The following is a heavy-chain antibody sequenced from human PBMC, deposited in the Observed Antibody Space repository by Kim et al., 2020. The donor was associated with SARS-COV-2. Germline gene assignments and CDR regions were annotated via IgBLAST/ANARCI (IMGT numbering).Heavy chain of an antibody. J-gene: IGHJ5*02. D-gene: IGHD1-7*01. V-gene: IGHV4-31*02. CDR3: ARGDRWVVIGTIYWFDP. Sequence: LKSRVSISVDTSKNQFSLKLSSVTGADTAVYYCARGDRWVVIGTIYWFDPWGQGTLVTVSS.